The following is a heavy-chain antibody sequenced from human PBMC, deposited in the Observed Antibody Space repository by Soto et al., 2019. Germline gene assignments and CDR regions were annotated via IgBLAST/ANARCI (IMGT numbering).Heavy chain of an antibody. CDR1: GFTFSTSG. Sequence: QPWGSLRLSCAASGFTFSTSGILFVRQPPLEWLEWVSAIGPNPANTKYTDSVKGRFTISRDNSKNTVFLQMSSLRAEDTALYYCATARHCSSDACPAAEWGQGTLVTVSS. D-gene: IGHD2-2*01. CDR3: ATARHCSSDACPAAE. J-gene: IGHJ4*02. V-gene: IGHV3-23*01. CDR2: IGPNPANT.